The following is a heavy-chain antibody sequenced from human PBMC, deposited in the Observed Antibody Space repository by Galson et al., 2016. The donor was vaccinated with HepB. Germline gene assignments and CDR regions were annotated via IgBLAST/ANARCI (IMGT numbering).Heavy chain of an antibody. D-gene: IGHD3-10*01. CDR1: GYTFTTYA. CDR2: INPGNGNT. J-gene: IGHJ5*02. V-gene: IGHV1-3*01. CDR3: AGKLVGVGGCFDP. Sequence: SVKVSCKASGYTFTTYALHWVRQAPGQRLEWMGWINPGNGNTKYSQKFQGRVTFTSDTSASTAYLEVSSLTSEDTAADYCAGKLVGVGGCFDPWGQGTLVTVSS.